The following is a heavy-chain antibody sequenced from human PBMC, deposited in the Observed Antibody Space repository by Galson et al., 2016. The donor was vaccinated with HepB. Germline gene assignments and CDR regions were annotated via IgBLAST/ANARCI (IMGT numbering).Heavy chain of an antibody. D-gene: IGHD3-10*01. J-gene: IGHJ4*02. CDR3: AAVWFGRETIDC. Sequence: SLRLSCAASGFTDNTYGMSWVRQAPGKGLEWVSSISGSRDYADSVKGRFTISRDNPKNTLYLQMNSLRAEDTAVYYCAAVWFGRETIDCWGQGTLVTVSS. CDR1: GFTDNTYG. CDR2: ISGSR. V-gene: IGHV3-23*01.